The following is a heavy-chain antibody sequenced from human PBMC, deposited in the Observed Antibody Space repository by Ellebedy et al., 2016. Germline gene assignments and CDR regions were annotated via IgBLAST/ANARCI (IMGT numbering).Heavy chain of an antibody. CDR1: GVSISSCNCY. Sequence: SETLSLTCSVSGVSISSCNCYWAWIRQPPGKGLEWIGGINYNGSTYYNSSLTSRLTISVDTSKNHLSLKLSSVTAADTAVYYCARAGLWVLRYDSWGQGTLVTVSS. D-gene: IGHD3-9*01. CDR3: ARAGLWVLRYDS. J-gene: IGHJ5*01. CDR2: INYNGST. V-gene: IGHV4-39*07.